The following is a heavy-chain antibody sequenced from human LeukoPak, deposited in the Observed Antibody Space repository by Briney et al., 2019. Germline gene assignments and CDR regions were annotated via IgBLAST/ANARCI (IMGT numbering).Heavy chain of an antibody. J-gene: IGHJ4*02. D-gene: IGHD3-10*01. Sequence: PGGSLRLSCAASGFTVSNNFLTWVRQAPGKGLEWVSVIYSGGTTYCADSVKGRFTISRDTSRNTLYLQMNSLRAEDTAVYYCAKTGGPWDWGQGTLVIVSS. CDR3: AKTGGPWD. CDR2: IYSGGTT. CDR1: GFTVSNNF. V-gene: IGHV3-53*01.